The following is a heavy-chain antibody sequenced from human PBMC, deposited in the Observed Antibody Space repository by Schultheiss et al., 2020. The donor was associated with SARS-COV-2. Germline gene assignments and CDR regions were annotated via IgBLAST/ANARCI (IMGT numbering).Heavy chain of an antibody. CDR3: ARMYSSSSSDYFDS. CDR1: GFTVSSNY. D-gene: IGHD6-6*01. CDR2: VSYSGSA. Sequence: GSLRLSCAASGFTVSSNYMSWVRQAPGKGLEWVGSVSYSGSAFYNPSLRSRVTLSVDTSKNQFSLSLSSVTAADTAVYYCARMYSSSSSDYFDSWGQGTLVTVSS. V-gene: IGHV4-59*02. J-gene: IGHJ4*02.